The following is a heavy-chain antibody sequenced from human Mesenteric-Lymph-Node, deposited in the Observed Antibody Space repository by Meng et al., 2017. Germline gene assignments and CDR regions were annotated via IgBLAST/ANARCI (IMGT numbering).Heavy chain of an antibody. Sequence: HGQPQQGAAGHVKPSETLSLSVACYGGSFSGYYWSWIRQPPGKGLEWIGEINHSGSTNYNPSLKSRVTISVDTSKNQFSLKLSSVTAADTAVYYCARRLIEYCSSTSCYSLDPWGQGTLVTVSS. CDR2: INHSGST. D-gene: IGHD2-2*01. CDR1: GGSFSGYY. CDR3: ARRLIEYCSSTSCYSLDP. V-gene: IGHV4-34*01. J-gene: IGHJ5*02.